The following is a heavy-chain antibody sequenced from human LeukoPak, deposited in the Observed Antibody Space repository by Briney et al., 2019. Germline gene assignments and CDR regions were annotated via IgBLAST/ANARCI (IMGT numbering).Heavy chain of an antibody. V-gene: IGHV4-39*01. CDR3: ARQPRDCSSTSCYGDWFDP. Sequence: SETLSLTCSVSGDSVSRSDSYWDWIRQPPGKGLEWIGTIYYSGRTYYSPSLKSRVTISVDTSKNQFSLKLSSVTAADTAVYYCARQPRDCSSTSCYGDWFDPWGQGTLVTVSS. J-gene: IGHJ5*02. CDR2: IYYSGRT. D-gene: IGHD2-2*01. CDR1: GDSVSRSDSY.